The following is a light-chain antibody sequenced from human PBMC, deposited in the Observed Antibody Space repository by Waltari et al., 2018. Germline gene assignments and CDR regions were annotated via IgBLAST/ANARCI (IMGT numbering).Light chain of an antibody. CDR3: MQSLQTLWT. J-gene: IGKJ1*01. CDR2: LGS. Sequence: DIVVTQSPLSLTVTPAEPASISCRSSQSLLHRNGNNYSDWYLQKPGQSPQLLIYLGSNRASGVPDRFSGSGSGTDFTLRISRVEAEDVGVYYCMQSLQTLWTFGPGTKVEIK. CDR1: QSLLHRNGNNY. V-gene: IGKV2-28*01.